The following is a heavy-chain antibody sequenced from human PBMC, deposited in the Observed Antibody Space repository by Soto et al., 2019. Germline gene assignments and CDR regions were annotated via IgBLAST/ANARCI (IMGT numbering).Heavy chain of an antibody. CDR3: ARGLTYSSGQNWFDP. J-gene: IGHJ5*02. Sequence: QVQLVESGGGVVQPGRSLRLSCAASEFTFSSYGMHWVRQAPGKGLEWVAVIWCDGSNKYYADSVKGRFTISRDNSKNTRYLQMNRLRAEDTAVYYCARGLTYSSGQNWFDPWGQGTLVTVSS. CDR1: EFTFSSYG. D-gene: IGHD6-19*01. V-gene: IGHV3-33*01. CDR2: IWCDGSNK.